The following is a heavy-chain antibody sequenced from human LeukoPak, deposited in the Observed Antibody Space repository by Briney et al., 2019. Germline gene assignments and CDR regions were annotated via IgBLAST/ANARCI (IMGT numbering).Heavy chain of an antibody. V-gene: IGHV1-2*02. J-gene: IGHJ1*01. CDR3: ATGYDYVWGSYRKEYFQH. D-gene: IGHD3-16*02. Sequence: GASVNVSCKPSGYTFTTYYMHWVRQAPGQGLEWMGWINPNSGGTNYAQKFQGRVTMTRDTSISTAYMELSRLRSDDTAVYYCATGYDYVWGSYRKEYFQHWGQGTLVTVSS. CDR2: INPNSGGT. CDR1: GYTFTTYY.